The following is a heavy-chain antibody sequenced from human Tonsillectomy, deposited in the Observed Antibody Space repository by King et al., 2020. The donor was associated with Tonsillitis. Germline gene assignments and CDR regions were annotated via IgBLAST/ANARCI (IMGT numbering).Heavy chain of an antibody. CDR1: GYTFTSYY. CDR3: ARAGVSELRYFDWLPPEYFQH. J-gene: IGHJ1*01. Sequence: QLVQSGAEVKKPGASVKVSCKASGYTFTSYYMHWVRQAPGQGLEWMGIINPSGGSTSYAQKFQGRVTMTRDTSTSTVYMELSSLRSEDTAVYYCARAGVSELRYFDWLPPEYFQHWGQGTLVTVSS. V-gene: IGHV1-46*01. CDR2: INPSGGST. D-gene: IGHD3-9*01.